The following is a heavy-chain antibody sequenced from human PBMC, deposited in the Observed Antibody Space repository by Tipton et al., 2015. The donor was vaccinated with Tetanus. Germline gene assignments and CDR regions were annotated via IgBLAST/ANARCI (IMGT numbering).Heavy chain of an antibody. CDR2: INHSGST. CDR3: ARDPPYKHSSSSVFRSSSGWFDP. Sequence: TLSLTCAVYGGSFSGYYWSWIRQPPGKGLEWIGEINHSGSTNYNPSLKSRVTISVDTSKNQFSLKLSSVTAADTAVYYCARDPPYKHSSSSVFRSSSGWFDPWGQGTLVTVSS. D-gene: IGHD6-6*01. J-gene: IGHJ5*02. V-gene: IGHV4-34*01. CDR1: GGSFSGYY.